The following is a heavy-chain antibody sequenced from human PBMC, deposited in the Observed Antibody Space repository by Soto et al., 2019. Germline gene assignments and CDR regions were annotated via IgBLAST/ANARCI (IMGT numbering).Heavy chain of an antibody. CDR1: GYTFTSYG. CDR2: ISAYNGDT. J-gene: IGHJ4*02. D-gene: IGHD6-19*01. CDR3: AREASGWPNFEY. Sequence: ASVKVSCKASGYTFTSYGISWVRQAPGQGLEWMGWISAYNGDTNYAQKLQGRVTMTTDTSTSTAYMELRSLRSDDTAVYYCAREASGWPNFEYWGQGTLVTVSS. V-gene: IGHV1-18*01.